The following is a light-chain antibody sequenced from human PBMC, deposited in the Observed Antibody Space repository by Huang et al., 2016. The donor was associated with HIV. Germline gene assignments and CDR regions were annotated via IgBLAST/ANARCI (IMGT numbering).Light chain of an antibody. CDR1: QSVITN. CDR2: GAS. CDR3: QQYNKWIT. V-gene: IGKV3-15*01. Sequence: EIVMTQSPATLSVSPGESATLSCRASQSVITNLGWYQQKPGQAPRLLIYGASPRATGVPARFSGSGSGTEFTLTISSLQPEDFAVYYCQQYNKWITFGQGTKLEIK. J-gene: IGKJ2*01.